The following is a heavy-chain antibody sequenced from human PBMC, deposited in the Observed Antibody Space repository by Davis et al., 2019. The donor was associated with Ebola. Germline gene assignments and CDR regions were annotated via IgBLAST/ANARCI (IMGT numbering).Heavy chain of an antibody. V-gene: IGHV3-33*03. CDR1: GFTFSDYG. CDR3: AYGHGWLQLLHY. CDR2: IWYDGTNK. D-gene: IGHD5-24*01. Sequence: PGGSLRLSCAASGFTFSDYGMHWVRQAPGKGLEWVAVIWYDGTNKYYADSVSGRFTISRDNAKNSLYLQMNSLRAEDTAVYYCAYGHGWLQLLHYWGQGTLVTVSS. J-gene: IGHJ4*02.